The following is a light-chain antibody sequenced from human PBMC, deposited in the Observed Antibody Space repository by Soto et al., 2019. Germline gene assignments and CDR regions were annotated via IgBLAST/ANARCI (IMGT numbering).Light chain of an antibody. V-gene: IGKV3-11*01. CDR1: QTFSSH. CDR2: DAS. Sequence: EIVLTQSPATLSLSPGERATLSCRASQTFSSHLAWYQQKPGQAPRLLLYDASKRATGIPARFSGRGSGTDFTLTISSLEPEDFVVYYCQQRSNWPPVITFGQGTRLEIK. J-gene: IGKJ5*01. CDR3: QQRSNWPPVIT.